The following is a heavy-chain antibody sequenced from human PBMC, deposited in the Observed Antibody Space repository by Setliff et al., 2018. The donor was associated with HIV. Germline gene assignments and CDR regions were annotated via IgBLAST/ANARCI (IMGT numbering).Heavy chain of an antibody. CDR2: IFYTGST. J-gene: IGHJ5*02. V-gene: IGHV4-59*11. D-gene: IGHD6-13*01. CDR1: GDSITGHY. Sequence: SETLSLTCTVSGDSITGHYWNWIRQPPGKGLEWIGYIFYTGSTNYNPSLKSRVTISVDTSKKQFFLKLSSVTAADTAVYYCVRDFKRYNSPCRFDPWGQGTLVTVSS. CDR3: VRDFKRYNSPCRFDP.